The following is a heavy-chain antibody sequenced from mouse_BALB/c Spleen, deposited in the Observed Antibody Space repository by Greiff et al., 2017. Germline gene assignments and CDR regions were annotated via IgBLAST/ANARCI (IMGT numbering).Heavy chain of an antibody. D-gene: IGHD2-14*01. CDR2: ISSGSSTI. J-gene: IGHJ2*01. CDR1: GFTFSSFG. Sequence: EVMLVESGGGLVQPGGSRKLSCAASGFTFSSFGMHWVRQAPEKGLEWVAYISSGSSTIYYADTVKGRFTISRDNPKNTLFLQMTSLRSEDTAMYYCARWGVRRSFDYWGQGTTLTVSS. V-gene: IGHV5-17*02. CDR3: ARWGVRRSFDY.